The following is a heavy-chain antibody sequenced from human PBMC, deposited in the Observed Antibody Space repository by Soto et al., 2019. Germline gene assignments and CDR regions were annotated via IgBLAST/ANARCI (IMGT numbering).Heavy chain of an antibody. J-gene: IGHJ6*02. V-gene: IGHV3-23*01. CDR1: GFTFGSYG. Sequence: LRLSCAASGFTFGSYGMTWVRQAPGKGLECVSGITAATGTTYYADSVKGRFTISRDLSTNTLFLQMNSLRAADSAVYYCAKAKGRSDFYYSGLDVWGQGTTVTVSS. D-gene: IGHD1-26*01. CDR3: AKAKGRSDFYYSGLDV. CDR2: ITAATGTT.